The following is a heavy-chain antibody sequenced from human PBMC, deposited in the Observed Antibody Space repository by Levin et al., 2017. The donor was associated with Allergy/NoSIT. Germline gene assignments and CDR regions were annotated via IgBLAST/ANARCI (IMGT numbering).Heavy chain of an antibody. Sequence: PGGSLRLSCAASGFTFSSYAMSWVRQAPGKGLEWVSAISGSGGSTYYADSVKGRFTISRDNSKNTLYLQMNSLRAEDTAVYYCAKGWLYYDFWGVGPGGWGQGTLVTVSS. V-gene: IGHV3-23*01. CDR1: GFTFSSYA. J-gene: IGHJ4*02. D-gene: IGHD3-3*01. CDR2: ISGSGGST. CDR3: AKGWLYYDFWGVGPGG.